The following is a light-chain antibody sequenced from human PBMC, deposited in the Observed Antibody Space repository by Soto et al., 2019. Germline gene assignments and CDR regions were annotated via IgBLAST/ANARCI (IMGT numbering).Light chain of an antibody. CDR3: QQYNDYSWT. CDR2: KAS. CDR1: QSISIW. V-gene: IGKV1-5*03. Sequence: DIQMTQSPSTLSASVGDRVAISCRASQSISIWLAWYQQKPGKAPKLLIYKASSLESGVPSRFSGSGYGTEFTLTISSLQPDDFATYYCQQYNDYSWTFGQGTKVEIK. J-gene: IGKJ1*01.